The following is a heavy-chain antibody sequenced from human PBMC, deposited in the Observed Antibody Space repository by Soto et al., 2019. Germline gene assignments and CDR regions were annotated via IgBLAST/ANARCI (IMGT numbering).Heavy chain of an antibody. V-gene: IGHV1-69*13. Sequence: SVKVSCKASGGTFSSYAISWVRQAPGQGLEWMGGIIPIFGTANYAQKFQGRVTITADESTSTAYMELSSLRSEDTAVYYCARSASSGWYGAYWGQGTWSPSPQ. J-gene: IGHJ4*02. CDR1: GGTFSSYA. CDR2: IIPIFGTA. D-gene: IGHD6-19*01. CDR3: ARSASSGWYGAY.